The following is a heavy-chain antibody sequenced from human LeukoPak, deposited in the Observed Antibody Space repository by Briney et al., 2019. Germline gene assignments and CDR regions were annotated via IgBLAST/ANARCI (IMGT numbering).Heavy chain of an antibody. D-gene: IGHD2-21*01. CDR2: ISSSSSTI. J-gene: IGHJ6*02. CDR1: GFTFSSYA. Sequence: GGSLRLSCAASGFTFSSYAMNWVRQAPGKGLEWVSYISSSSSTIYYADSVKGRFTISRDNAKNSLYLQMNSLRAEDTAVYYCARATGGSYCGGDCYYYGMDVWGQGTTVTVSS. V-gene: IGHV3-48*01. CDR3: ARATGGSYCGGDCYYYGMDV.